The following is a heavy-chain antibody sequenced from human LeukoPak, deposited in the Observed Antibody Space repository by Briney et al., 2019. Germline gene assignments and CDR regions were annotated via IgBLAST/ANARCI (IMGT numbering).Heavy chain of an antibody. CDR3: ARGHYSTGWNLFDN. V-gene: IGHV1-2*02. D-gene: IGHD6-19*01. CDR1: GYTFTGYY. CDR2: INPNSGGT. J-gene: IGHJ4*02. Sequence: ASVKVSCKASGYTFTGYYMHWVRQAPGQGLEWMGWINPNSGGTNYAQKFQGRVTMTRDTSISTAYMELSRLRSDDTAVYYCARGHYSTGWNLFDNWGQGTLVTVSS.